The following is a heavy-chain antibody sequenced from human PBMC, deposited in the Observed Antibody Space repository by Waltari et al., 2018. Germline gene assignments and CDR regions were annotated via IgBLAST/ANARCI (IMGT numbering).Heavy chain of an antibody. CDR3: AREIAAAGYFDL. Sequence: QVQLQESGPGLVKPSETLSLTCTVSGGSISSYYWRWTRQPPGKGLEWIGYNYYHGITNYNPSLKSRVTTSVDTSKNQFSRKLSSVTAADTAVYYCAREIAAAGYFDLWGRGTLVTVSS. D-gene: IGHD6-13*01. J-gene: IGHJ2*01. CDR2: NYYHGIT. V-gene: IGHV4-59*01. CDR1: GGSISSYY.